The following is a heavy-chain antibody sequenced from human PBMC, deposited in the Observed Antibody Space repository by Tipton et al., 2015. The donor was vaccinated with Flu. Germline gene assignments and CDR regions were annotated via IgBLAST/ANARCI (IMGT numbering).Heavy chain of an antibody. CDR1: GFTFSSYS. D-gene: IGHD3-3*01. J-gene: IGHJ4*02. Sequence: SLRLSCAASGFTFSSYSMNWVRQAPGKGLEWVSSISSSSSYIYYADSVKGRFTISRDNAKNSLYLQMNSLRAEDTAVYYCAREDHDFWSGYYTFFDYWGQGTLVTVSS. V-gene: IGHV3-21*01. CDR3: AREDHDFWSGYYTFFDY. CDR2: ISSSSSYI.